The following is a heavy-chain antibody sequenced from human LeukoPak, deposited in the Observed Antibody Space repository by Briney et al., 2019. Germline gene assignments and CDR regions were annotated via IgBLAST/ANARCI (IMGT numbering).Heavy chain of an antibody. J-gene: IGHJ3*02. V-gene: IGHV3-15*07. CDR1: GFTFSNAW. CDR3: TTDGTVVVVAATCAFGI. Sequence: PGGSLRLSCAASGFTFSNAWMNWVRQAPGKGLEWVGRIKSKTDGGATDYAVPVKGRFTISRDDSKNTLYLQMNSLKTEDTAVYYCTTDGTVVVVAATCAFGIWGQGTMVTVSS. D-gene: IGHD2-15*01. CDR2: IKSKTDGGAT.